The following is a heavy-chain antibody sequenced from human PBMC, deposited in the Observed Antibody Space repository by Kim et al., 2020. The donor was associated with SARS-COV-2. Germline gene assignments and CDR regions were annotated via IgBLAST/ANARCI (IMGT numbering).Heavy chain of an antibody. CDR3: TRENFWYFDL. D-gene: IGHD1-7*01. V-gene: IGHV3-48*01. Sequence: TIHDADSVKGRLTVSRDKAKNSLYLQMNSLRAEETAIYFCTRENFWYFDLWGRGTLVTVSS. J-gene: IGHJ2*01. CDR2: TI.